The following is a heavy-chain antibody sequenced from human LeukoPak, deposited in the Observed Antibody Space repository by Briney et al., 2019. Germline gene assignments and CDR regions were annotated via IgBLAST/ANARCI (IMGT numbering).Heavy chain of an antibody. D-gene: IGHD5-12*01. CDR1: GYTFNIYG. CDR3: ARGGYGNYFDY. V-gene: IGHV1-18*01. J-gene: IGHJ4*02. CDR2: ISGHNANT. Sequence: GASVKVSCKASGYTFNIYGISWVRQAPGQGLNWMGWISGHNANTYYAQNLQGRVTMTTDTSTTTVYMELGSLTSDDPAVYYCARGGYGNYFDYWGQGTLVTVSS.